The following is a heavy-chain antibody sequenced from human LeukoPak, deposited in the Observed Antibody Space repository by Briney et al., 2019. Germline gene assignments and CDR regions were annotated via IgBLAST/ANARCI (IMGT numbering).Heavy chain of an antibody. V-gene: IGHV3-33*01. CDR2: IWYDGSNK. J-gene: IGHJ4*02. Sequence: GGSLRLSCAASGFTFSSYGMHCVRQAPGKGLEWVAVIWYDGSNKYYTDSVKGRFTISRDNSKNTLYLQMNSLRAEDTAVYYCARGFPKREWELLFWGQGTLVTVSS. CDR3: ARGFPKREWELLF. D-gene: IGHD1-26*01. CDR1: GFTFSSYG.